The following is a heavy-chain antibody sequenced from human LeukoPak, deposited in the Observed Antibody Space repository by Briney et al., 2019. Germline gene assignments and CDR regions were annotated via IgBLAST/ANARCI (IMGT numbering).Heavy chain of an antibody. CDR3: AKAPVTSCRGAYCYPFDS. CDR2: ISGSGGST. J-gene: IGHJ4*02. V-gene: IGHV3-23*01. Sequence: HTGGSLRLSCAASGFTFSSYGMSWVRQAPGKGLEWVSAISGSGGSTYYADSVRGRFTISRDNSKNTLYLQMNSLRAEDAAVYFCAKAPVTSCRGAYCYPFDSWGQGTLVTVSS. CDR1: GFTFSSYG. D-gene: IGHD2-21*01.